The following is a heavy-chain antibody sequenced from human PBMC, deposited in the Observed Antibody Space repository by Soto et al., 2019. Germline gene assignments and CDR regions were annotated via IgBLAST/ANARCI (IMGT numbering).Heavy chain of an antibody. CDR2: VDSDGSGT. CDR3: ATVFDP. CDR1: GITFSGYW. Sequence: EVQLVESGGGSVQPGGSLRLSCVASGITFSGYWMHWVRQVPGKGLVWVARVDSDGSGTSYADSVKGRFTISRDNAKNPLYLHMTSLRVEDTAVYSCATVFDPWGQGIPVTVSS. V-gene: IGHV3-74*01. J-gene: IGHJ5*02.